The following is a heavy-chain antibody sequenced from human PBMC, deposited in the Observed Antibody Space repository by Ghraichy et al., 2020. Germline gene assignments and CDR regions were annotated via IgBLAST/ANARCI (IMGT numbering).Heavy chain of an antibody. D-gene: IGHD6-19*01. J-gene: IGHJ3*02. Sequence: SETLSLTCTVSGGSMSSYYWSWIRQPPGKGLQWIGYIYYSGSTDYNPSLKSRVTISVDTSKNQFSLTLSSVTAADTAVYYCARHGASSDWYPELDDAFDIWGQGTMVNVSS. CDR2: IYYSGST. CDR3: ARHGASSDWYPELDDAFDI. V-gene: IGHV4-59*08. CDR1: GGSMSSYY.